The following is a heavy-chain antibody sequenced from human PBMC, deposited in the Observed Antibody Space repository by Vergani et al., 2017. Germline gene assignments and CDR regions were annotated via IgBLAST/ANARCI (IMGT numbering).Heavy chain of an antibody. D-gene: IGHD2-15*01. V-gene: IGHV4-30-2*01. CDR3: ARDGVVVAAPQG. CDR2: IYHSGST. Sequence: QVQLQESGPGLVKPSQTLSLTCAVSGGSISSGGYSWSWIRQPPGKGLEWIGYIYHSGSTYYNPSLKSRVTISVDRSKNQFSLKLSSVTAADTAVYYCARDGVVVAAPQGWGQGTLVTVSS. J-gene: IGHJ4*02. CDR1: GGSISSGGYS.